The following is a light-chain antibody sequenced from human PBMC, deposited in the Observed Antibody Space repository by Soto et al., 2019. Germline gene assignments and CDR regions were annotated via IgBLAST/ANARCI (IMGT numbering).Light chain of an antibody. CDR2: DAA. CDR3: HQRSSWPRGS. V-gene: IGKV3-11*01. Sequence: EVVLTQSPATLSLSPGESATLSCRASQSVSSYLAWYQQKPGQGPRLLIYDAANRATGVSARFSGSGSGTDFTLTISSLETADFAVYYCHQRSSWPRGSFGQGTKVEIK. CDR1: QSVSSY. J-gene: IGKJ1*01.